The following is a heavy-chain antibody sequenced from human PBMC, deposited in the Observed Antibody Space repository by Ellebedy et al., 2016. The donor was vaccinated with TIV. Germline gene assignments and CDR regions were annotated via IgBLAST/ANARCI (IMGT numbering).Heavy chain of an antibody. CDR2: IIPLFDTP. J-gene: IGHJ6*02. CDR1: GGTFNIQA. V-gene: IGHV1-69*13. CDR3: ARGQEWSHGMDV. Sequence: AASVKVSCKASGGTFNIQAFSWVRQAPGQGLEWMGGIIPLFDTPSYAQKFQGRVTITEDESTNTSHMELSSLRSGDTAVYYGARGQEWSHGMDVWGQGTTVTVSS. D-gene: IGHD3-3*01.